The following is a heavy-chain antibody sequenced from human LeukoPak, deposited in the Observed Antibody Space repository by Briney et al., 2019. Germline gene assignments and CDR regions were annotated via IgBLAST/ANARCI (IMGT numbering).Heavy chain of an antibody. CDR1: GYSFTSYW. D-gene: IGHD3-22*01. Sequence: GESLKISCKGSGYSFTSYWIGWVRQMPGKGLEWMGIIYPGDSDTRYSPSSQGQVTISADKSISTAYLQWSSLKASDTAMYYCARTPHYYDSSGYYFSAWGQGTMVTVSS. V-gene: IGHV5-51*01. J-gene: IGHJ3*01. CDR3: ARTPHYYDSSGYYFSA. CDR2: IYPGDSDT.